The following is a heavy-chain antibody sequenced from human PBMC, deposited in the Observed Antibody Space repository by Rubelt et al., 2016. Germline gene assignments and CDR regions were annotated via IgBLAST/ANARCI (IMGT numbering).Heavy chain of an antibody. CDR1: GFTFSRTG. Sequence: VQLVESGGGVVQPGRSLRLSCAASGFTFSRTGMQWVRQAPGEGPEWVASVSGGAPASSYGESLTGRFTMPRDNSKNMLVLQMNSRRAEDTAIYYCAKIGKLAWFGELSAWGQGTLVTVSS. CDR2: VSGGAPAS. J-gene: IGHJ5*02. D-gene: IGHD3-10*01. CDR3: AKIGKLAWFGELSA. V-gene: IGHV3-NL1*01.